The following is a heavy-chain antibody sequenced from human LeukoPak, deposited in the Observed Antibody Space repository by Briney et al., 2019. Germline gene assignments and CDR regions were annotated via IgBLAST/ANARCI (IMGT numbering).Heavy chain of an antibody. Sequence: VASVKVSCKASGYTFTGYYMHWVRQAPGQGLKWMGWINPNSGGTKYAQKFQGRVTMTRDTSISTAYMELSRLRSDDTAVYYCARDPQIGYSSGWYYDWGQGTLVTVSS. CDR3: ARDPQIGYSSGWYYD. CDR1: GYTFTGYY. CDR2: INPNSGGT. J-gene: IGHJ4*02. V-gene: IGHV1-2*02. D-gene: IGHD6-19*01.